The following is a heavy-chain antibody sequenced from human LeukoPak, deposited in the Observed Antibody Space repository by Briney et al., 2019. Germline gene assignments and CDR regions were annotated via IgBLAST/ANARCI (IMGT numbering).Heavy chain of an antibody. D-gene: IGHD1-26*01. CDR3: ARSAVGANDY. CDR1: GGSISSSSYY. Sequence: SETLSLTCTVSGGSISSSSYYWDWIRQPPGKGLEWIGNIYYSGSTYYNPSLKSRLAISVDTSKNQFSLKLSSATAADTALYYCARSAVGANDYWGQGTLVTVSS. J-gene: IGHJ4*02. V-gene: IGHV4-39*01. CDR2: IYYSGST.